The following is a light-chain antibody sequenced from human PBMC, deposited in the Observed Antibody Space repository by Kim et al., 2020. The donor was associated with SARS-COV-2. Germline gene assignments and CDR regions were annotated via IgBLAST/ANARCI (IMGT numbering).Light chain of an antibody. CDR3: QSYDSSLSAWV. J-gene: IGLJ3*02. Sequence: QSVLTQPPSVSGAPGQRVTISCTRSSSNIGAGYDVHWYHQLPRTAPKLLIYANNNRPSGVPDRFSGSKSGTSASLAITGLQAEDEADYYCQSYDSSLSAWVFGGGTQLTVL. CDR2: ANN. V-gene: IGLV1-40*01. CDR1: SSNIGAGYD.